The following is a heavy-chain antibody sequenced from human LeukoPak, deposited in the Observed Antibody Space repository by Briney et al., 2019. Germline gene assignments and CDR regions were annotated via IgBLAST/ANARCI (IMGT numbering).Heavy chain of an antibody. CDR3: AKPHYDLLDV. J-gene: IGHJ6*02. Sequence: GGSLRLSCAASGFSFSTSPMSWVRQPPGKGLEWVSAMNNGPGATFYRDSVRGRFTISRDDSKSTLYLQMNSLRAEDTGTYYCAKPHYDLLDVWGQGTTVTVSS. D-gene: IGHD5-12*01. CDR2: MNNGPGAT. CDR1: GFSFSTSP. V-gene: IGHV3-23*01.